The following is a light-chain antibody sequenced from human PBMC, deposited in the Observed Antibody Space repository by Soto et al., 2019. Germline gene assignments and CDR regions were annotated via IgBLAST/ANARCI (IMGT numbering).Light chain of an antibody. V-gene: IGLV1-44*01. CDR3: AAWDDRLNGYYV. CDR2: SNN. J-gene: IGLJ1*01. CDR1: SSNIGSNT. Sequence: QSALTQPPSASGTPGQRVTISCSGSSSNIGSNTVNWYQQLPVTAPKLLIYSNNQRPSGVPDRFSGSKSGTSASLAISGLQSEDEADYYCAAWDDRLNGYYVFGTGTKLTV.